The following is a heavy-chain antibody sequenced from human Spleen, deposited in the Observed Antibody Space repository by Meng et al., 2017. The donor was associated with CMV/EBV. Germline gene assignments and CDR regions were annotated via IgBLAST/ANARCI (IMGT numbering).Heavy chain of an antibody. V-gene: IGHV3-23*01. CDR3: AIPIAVAGTHDY. CDR2: ISGSDGTR. CDR1: GFTFSAYV. D-gene: IGHD6-19*01. Sequence: GESLKISCTGSGFTFSAYVMSWVRQAPGKGLEWVSTISGSDGTRDYADSVKGRFTVSRDNSKRTLYLEMNSLRVDDTAVYYCAIPIAVAGTHDYWGQGALVTVSS. J-gene: IGHJ4*02.